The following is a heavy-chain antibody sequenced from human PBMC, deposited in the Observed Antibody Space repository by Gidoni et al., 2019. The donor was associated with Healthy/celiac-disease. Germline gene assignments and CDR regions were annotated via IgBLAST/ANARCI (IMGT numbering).Heavy chain of an antibody. D-gene: IGHD6-13*01. Sequence: EVQLVESGGGLVQPGGSLRLSCSASGFTFSSYAMHWVRQAPGKGLEYVSAISSNGGSTYYADSVKGRFTISRDNSKNTLYLQMSSLRAEDTAVYYCVKDQARSSSWGGHYYYGMDVWGQGTTVTVSS. CDR3: VKDQARSSSWGGHYYYGMDV. J-gene: IGHJ6*02. CDR2: ISSNGGST. V-gene: IGHV3-64D*08. CDR1: GFTFSSYA.